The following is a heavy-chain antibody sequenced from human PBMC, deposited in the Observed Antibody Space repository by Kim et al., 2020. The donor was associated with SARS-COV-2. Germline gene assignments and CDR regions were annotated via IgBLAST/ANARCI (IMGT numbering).Heavy chain of an antibody. V-gene: IGHV3-30*03. Sequence: GGSLRLSCEASGFSLSNYGMHWVRQAPGKGLEWVPFMSYDGSVNTYRETVKGRFTISRDTSKNTLFLQMNSLKAEDTAVYYCTRGAVSGSDAFDFWGQGSLVTVSS. CDR1: GFSLSNYG. D-gene: IGHD6-19*01. CDR2: MSYDGSVN. J-gene: IGHJ3*01. CDR3: TRGAVSGSDAFDF.